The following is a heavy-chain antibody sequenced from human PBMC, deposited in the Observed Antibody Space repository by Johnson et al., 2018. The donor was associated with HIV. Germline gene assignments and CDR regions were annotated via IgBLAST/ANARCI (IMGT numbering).Heavy chain of an antibody. CDR3: ARDREWELLFGAFDI. Sequence: QVQLVESGGGVVQPGRSLRLSCAASGFTFSSYAMHWVRQAPGRGLEWVAVISYDGSNKYYADSVKGRFTISRDNSKNTLYLQMNSLRAEDTAVYYCARDREWELLFGAFDIWGQGTMVTVSS. V-gene: IGHV3-30-3*01. D-gene: IGHD1-26*01. CDR2: ISYDGSNK. CDR1: GFTFSSYA. J-gene: IGHJ3*02.